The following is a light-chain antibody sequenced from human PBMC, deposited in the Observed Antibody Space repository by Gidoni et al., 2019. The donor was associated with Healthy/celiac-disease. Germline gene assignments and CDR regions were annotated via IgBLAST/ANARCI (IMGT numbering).Light chain of an antibody. CDR2: AAS. CDR1: QCISSY. J-gene: IGKJ1*01. V-gene: IGKV1-39*01. Sequence: IHIAQSPSSLSASVGDRVTITCRPSQCISSYLNWYQQKPGKAPKLLIYAASSLQSGVPSRFSGSGSGTDFTLTISSLQPEDFATYDCQQSYSTPQWTVGQGTKVEIK. CDR3: QQSYSTPQWT.